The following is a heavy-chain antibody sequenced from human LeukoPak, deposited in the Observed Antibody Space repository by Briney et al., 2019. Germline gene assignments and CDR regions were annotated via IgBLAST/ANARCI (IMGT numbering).Heavy chain of an antibody. CDR2: IKPNSGDT. D-gene: IGHD6-6*01. Sequence: ASVKVSCKASGYTFTGYYLHWVRQAPGQGLEWMGWIKPNSGDTNYAQKFRGRVTMTRDTSINTAYMELSRLRSDDTAVYYCARDTGYSSSSDYWGQGTLVTVSS. CDR3: ARDTGYSSSSDY. J-gene: IGHJ4*02. CDR1: GYTFTGYY. V-gene: IGHV1-2*02.